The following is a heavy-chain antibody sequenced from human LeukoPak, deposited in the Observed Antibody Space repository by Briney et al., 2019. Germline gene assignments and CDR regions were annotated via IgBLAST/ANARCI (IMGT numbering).Heavy chain of an antibody. CDR2: ISRSSGST. D-gene: IGHD6-19*01. CDR3: AKAYSGGWYPGYFDF. V-gene: IGHV3-23*01. CDR1: GFTFGSYA. J-gene: IGHJ4*02. Sequence: GGSLRLSCAASGFTFGSYAMSWVRQAPGKGLEWVSSISRSSGSTFYADSVRGRFTISRDNSKDTLYLQMNILRPEDTAIYYCAKAYSGGWYPGYFDFWGQGTLVTVSS.